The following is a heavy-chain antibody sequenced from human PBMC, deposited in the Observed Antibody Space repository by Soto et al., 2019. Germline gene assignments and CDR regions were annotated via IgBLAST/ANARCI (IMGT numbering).Heavy chain of an antibody. Sequence: SETLSLTCTVSGGSISSYYWSWIRQPPGKGLEWIGYIYYSGSTNYNPSLKSRVTISVDTSKNQFSLKLSSVAAADTAVYYCARAGTPAGAFDIWGQGTMVTVSS. CDR3: ARAGTPAGAFDI. D-gene: IGHD6-13*01. CDR2: IYYSGST. CDR1: GGSISSYY. V-gene: IGHV4-59*01. J-gene: IGHJ3*02.